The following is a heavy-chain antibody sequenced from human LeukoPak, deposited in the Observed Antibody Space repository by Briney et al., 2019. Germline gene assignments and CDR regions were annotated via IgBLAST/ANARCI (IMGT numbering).Heavy chain of an antibody. D-gene: IGHD5-12*01. CDR1: GFTFSSYA. J-gene: IGHJ4*02. CDR3: AKDGLRALSANLYYFDY. Sequence: GGSLRLSCAASGFTFSSYAMSWVRQAPGKGLEWVSAISGSGGSTYYADSVKGRFTISRDNSKNTLYLQMNSLRAEDTAVYYCAKDGLRALSANLYYFDYWGQGTLVTVSS. CDR2: ISGSGGST. V-gene: IGHV3-23*01.